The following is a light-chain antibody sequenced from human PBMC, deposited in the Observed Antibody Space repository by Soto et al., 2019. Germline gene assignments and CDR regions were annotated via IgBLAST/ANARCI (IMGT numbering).Light chain of an antibody. J-gene: IGKJ1*01. V-gene: IGKV3-15*01. CDR3: HQRQSWPRT. CDR2: SAS. CDR1: HSVSIN. Sequence: EIVMPQSPATLSVSPGERSALSCMASHSVSINLAWYQQRPGQAPRLLIYSASTRATGIPARFSASGSGTDFTLTISDVQPEDFALYYCHQRQSWPRTFGQGAKVDNK.